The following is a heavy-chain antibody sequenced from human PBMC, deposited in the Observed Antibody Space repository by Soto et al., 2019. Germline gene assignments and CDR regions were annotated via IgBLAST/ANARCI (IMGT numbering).Heavy chain of an antibody. V-gene: IGHV1-69*06. CDR1: GGTFSNSA. J-gene: IGHJ6*02. D-gene: IGHD3-10*01. CDR2: IIPSFATG. Sequence: QVQLVQSGAEVKKPGSSVKVSCKASGGTFSNSAISWVRQAPGQGLEWMGGIIPSFATGNSAPEFQGRLTITADKSTTTAYMELRSLRSEDTAVYYCARSYYGSGSYWFYGMDVWGQGTTVTVSS. CDR3: ARSYYGSGSYWFYGMDV.